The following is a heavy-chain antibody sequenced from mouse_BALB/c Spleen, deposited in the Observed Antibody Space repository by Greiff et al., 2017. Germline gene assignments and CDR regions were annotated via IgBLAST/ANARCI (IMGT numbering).Heavy chain of an antibody. J-gene: IGHJ2*01. Sequence: EVKLVESGGGLVKPGGSLKLSCAASGFTFSSYAMSWVRQTPEKRLEWVATISSGGSYTYYPDSVKGRFTISRDNAKNTLYLQMSSLRSEDTAMYYCARHSFTTATKGYFDYWGQGTTLTVSS. V-gene: IGHV5-9-3*01. CDR1: GFTFSSYA. D-gene: IGHD1-2*01. CDR3: ARHSFTTATKGYFDY. CDR2: ISSGGSYT.